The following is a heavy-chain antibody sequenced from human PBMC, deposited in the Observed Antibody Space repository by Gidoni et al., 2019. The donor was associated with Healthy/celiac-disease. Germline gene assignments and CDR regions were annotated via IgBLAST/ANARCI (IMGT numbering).Heavy chain of an antibody. CDR1: GGPFSSYA. V-gene: IGHV1-69*01. J-gene: IGHJ6*02. D-gene: IGHD3-3*01. CDR3: ARKVGVTIFGGVTYGMDV. Sequence: QVQLVQSGAEVQKPGSSVKFTCKASGGPFSSYAISWVRQAPGPGLEWMGGIIPIFGTANYAQKFQGRVTITADESTSTAYMELSSLRSEDTAVYYCARKVGVTIFGGVTYGMDVWGQVTTVTVSS. CDR2: IIPIFGTA.